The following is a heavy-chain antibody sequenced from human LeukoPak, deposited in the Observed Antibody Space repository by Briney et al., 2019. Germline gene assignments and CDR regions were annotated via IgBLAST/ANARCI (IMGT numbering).Heavy chain of an antibody. CDR2: ISYDGSYK. CDR1: GFSFSSFG. CDR3: AKELYSTGWLITY. V-gene: IGHV3-30*18. Sequence: GGSLRLSCAASGFSFSSFGVHWVRQAPGKGLEWVAGISYDGSYKFYADYVKGRCTISRDNPQKPRYLQMNSLIVGDTAVYYCAKELYSTGWLITYWGQGTIVTVSS. J-gene: IGHJ4*02. D-gene: IGHD6-19*01.